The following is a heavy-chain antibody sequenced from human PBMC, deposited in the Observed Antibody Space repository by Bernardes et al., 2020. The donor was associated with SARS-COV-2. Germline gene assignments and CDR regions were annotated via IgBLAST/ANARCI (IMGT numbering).Heavy chain of an antibody. J-gene: IGHJ5*02. CDR2: INSDGSRT. Sequence: VGSLRLSCAASGFSFNTYWMHWVRQVPGKGLVWVSHINSDGSRTNYADSVKGRFTIFRDNAKNTLYLQMNRLRAEDTAVYYCTRDPSGTSPAWGQGTLVTVSS. CDR1: GFSFNTYW. V-gene: IGHV3-74*01. D-gene: IGHD1-1*01. CDR3: TRDPSGTSPA.